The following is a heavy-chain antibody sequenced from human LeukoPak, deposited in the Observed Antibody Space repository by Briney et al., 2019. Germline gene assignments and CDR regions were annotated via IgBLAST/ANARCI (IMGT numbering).Heavy chain of an antibody. CDR2: ISAYNGNT. J-gene: IGHJ5*02. V-gene: IGHV1-18*01. CDR3: ARDKGYCSSTSCRNWFDP. CDR1: GYTFTSYG. D-gene: IGHD2-2*01. Sequence: ASVKVSCKASGYTFTSYGISWVRQAPGQGLEWMGWISAYNGNTNYAQKLQGRVTMTTDTSTSTAYMGLRSLRSDDTAVYYCARDKGYCSSTSCRNWFDPWGQGTLVAVSS.